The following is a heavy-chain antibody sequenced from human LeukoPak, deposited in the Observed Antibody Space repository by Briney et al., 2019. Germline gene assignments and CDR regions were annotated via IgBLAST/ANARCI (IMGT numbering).Heavy chain of an antibody. Sequence: SETLSLACTVSGGSISSYYWSWIRQPPGKGLEWIGYIYYSGSTNYNPSLKSRVTISVDTSKNQFSLKLSSVTAADTAVYYCARDRGSYRIWGQGTMVTVSS. CDR1: GGSISSYY. D-gene: IGHD1-26*01. CDR3: ARDRGSYRI. V-gene: IGHV4-59*01. J-gene: IGHJ3*02. CDR2: IYYSGST.